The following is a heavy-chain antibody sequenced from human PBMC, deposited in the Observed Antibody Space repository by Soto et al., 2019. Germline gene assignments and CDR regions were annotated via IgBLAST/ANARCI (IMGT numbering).Heavy chain of an antibody. V-gene: IGHV3-23*01. CDR2: ISAGGTGT. Sequence: VPLLESGGGLVQPGGSMRLSCAASGFTFSSYAMSWVRQAPGKGLEWVSAISAGGTGTYYADSVKGRFTISRDNSKNTLYLQMNSLRAEDTAVYYCAKSRQLVRNGMDVWGQGTTVTVPS. D-gene: IGHD6-6*01. CDR1: GFTFSSYA. CDR3: AKSRQLVRNGMDV. J-gene: IGHJ6*02.